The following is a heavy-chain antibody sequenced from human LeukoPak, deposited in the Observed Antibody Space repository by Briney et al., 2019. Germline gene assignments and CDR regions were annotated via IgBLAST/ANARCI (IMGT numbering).Heavy chain of an antibody. Sequence: AASVKVSCKASGYTFTSYGISWVRQAPGQGLEWMGWISTYNGNTNYAQKLQGRVTMTTDTSTTTAFMELRSLRSDDTAVYYCARVEYGSGSYYQGGYFDLWGRGTLVTVSS. CDR1: GYTFTSYG. J-gene: IGHJ2*01. V-gene: IGHV1-18*01. CDR2: ISTYNGNT. D-gene: IGHD3-10*01. CDR3: ARVEYGSGSYYQGGYFDL.